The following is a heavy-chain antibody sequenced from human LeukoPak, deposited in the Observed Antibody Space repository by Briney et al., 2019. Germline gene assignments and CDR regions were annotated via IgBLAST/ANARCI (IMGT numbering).Heavy chain of an antibody. V-gene: IGHV3-23*01. D-gene: IGHD3-22*01. Sequence: GGSLRLSCAASGFTFSSYAMSWVRQAPGNGLEWVSAISGSGGSTYYADSVKGRFTISRDHSKSTLYLQMNSLRAEDTAVYYCATPFPTSGYYPNYFDYWGQGTLVTVSS. J-gene: IGHJ4*02. CDR1: GFTFSSYA. CDR3: ATPFPTSGYYPNYFDY. CDR2: ISGSGGST.